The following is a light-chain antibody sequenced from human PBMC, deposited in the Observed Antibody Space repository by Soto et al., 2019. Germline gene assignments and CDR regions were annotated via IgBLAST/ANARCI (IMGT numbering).Light chain of an antibody. V-gene: IGLV2-14*01. CDR1: SSDVGGYNF. CDR3: SSYTPSSTPFV. J-gene: IGLJ1*01. Sequence: QSVLTQPASVSGSPGQSITISCTGTSSDVGGYNFVSWYQQHPGKAPTLIIYDVSNRPSWVSNRFSGSKSGDTASLTISGLQAEDEADYYCSSYTPSSTPFVFGTGTQLTVL. CDR2: DVS.